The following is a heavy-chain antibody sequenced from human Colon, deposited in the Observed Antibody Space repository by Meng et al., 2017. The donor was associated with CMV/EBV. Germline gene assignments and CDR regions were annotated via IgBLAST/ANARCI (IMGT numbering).Heavy chain of an antibody. D-gene: IGHD1/OR15-1a*01. CDR3: AKDEVPNNIDY. CDR1: GFTVNTYF. CDR2: IYPDGRP. Sequence: QLVDSGGGLFQPGGSLSLSCAASGFTVNTYFMSWVRQAPGKGLEWVSIIYPDGRPFYADSVQGRFTISTDNSKNTLYLQMNSLRAEDTATYYCAKDEVPNNIDYWGQGTLVTVSS. J-gene: IGHJ4*02. V-gene: IGHV3-53*01.